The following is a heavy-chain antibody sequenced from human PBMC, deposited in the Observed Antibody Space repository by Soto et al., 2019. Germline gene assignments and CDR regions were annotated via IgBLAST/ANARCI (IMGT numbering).Heavy chain of an antibody. CDR2: VYYSGGT. V-gene: IGHV4-59*01. D-gene: IGHD4-17*01. Sequence: PSETLSLTCTVSGGFMRGYSWSWIRQPPGKGLEWIGYVYYSGGTNYSPSFKGRVTISVDTTENQFSLKMNSVTAADTAVYYWAREKTPVSPHYFYDGMDVWGQGTTVTVSS. CDR3: AREKTPVSPHYFYDGMDV. CDR1: GGFMRGYS. J-gene: IGHJ6*02.